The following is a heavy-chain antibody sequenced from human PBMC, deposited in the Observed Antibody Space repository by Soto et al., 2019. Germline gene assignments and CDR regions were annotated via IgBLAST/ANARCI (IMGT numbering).Heavy chain of an antibody. CDR2: VHYNGRT. V-gene: IGHV4-39*01. J-gene: IGHJ4*02. Sequence: SETLSLTCTVSGGSITSGDNYYWGWIRQPPGKGLEYIGSVHYNGRTYYNPSLKSRVTVSADTSKNQFSLKLTSVTAADTAVYYCARNRSGSYYPLDSWGQGTLVTVSS. D-gene: IGHD3-10*01. CDR1: GGSITSGDNYY. CDR3: ARNRSGSYYPLDS.